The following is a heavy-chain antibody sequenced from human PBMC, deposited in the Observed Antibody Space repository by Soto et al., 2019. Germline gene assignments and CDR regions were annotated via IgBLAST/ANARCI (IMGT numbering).Heavy chain of an antibody. CDR2: ICTSGGT. CDR3: ARDLGVGATASHDACEI. D-gene: IGHD1-26*01. V-gene: IGHV4-4*07. Sequence: SESLSCTCIVSGTSGSSYYWSLIRQHAGEGLEHIGRICTSGGTNYTPSLTSRVTISVDTSKNQFSLKLSSVTAADTAVYHCARDLGVGATASHDACEIWYKETMV. J-gene: IGHJ3*02. CDR1: GTSGSSYY.